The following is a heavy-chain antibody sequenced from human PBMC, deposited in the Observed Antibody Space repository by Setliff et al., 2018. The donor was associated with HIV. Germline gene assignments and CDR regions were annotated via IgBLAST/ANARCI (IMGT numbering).Heavy chain of an antibody. V-gene: IGHV4-4*02. CDR2: MYHTGNT. J-gene: IGHJ4*02. CDR3: ARGGLRFKYTFDY. CDR1: GGSVTRSNW. D-gene: IGHD5-12*01. Sequence: PSETLSLTCAVSGGSVTRSNWWSWVRQPPGKGLEWIGEMYHTGNTNYNPSLKSRVTISVDKSKNQLSLTLNSVTAADTAVYYCARGGLRFKYTFDYWGQGMSVTVSS.